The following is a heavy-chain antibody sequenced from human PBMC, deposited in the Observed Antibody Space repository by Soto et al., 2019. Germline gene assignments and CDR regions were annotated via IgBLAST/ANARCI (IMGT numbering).Heavy chain of an antibody. CDR3: ASGYCSSTSCYPFDY. D-gene: IGHD2-2*01. CDR1: GGSISSSNW. Sequence: SETLSLTCAVSGGSISSSNWWSWVRQPPGKGLEWIGEIYHSGSTNYNPSLKSRVTISVDKSKNQFSLKRISVTAADTAVYYCASGYCSSTSCYPFDYWGQGTLVTVSS. V-gene: IGHV4-4*02. J-gene: IGHJ4*02. CDR2: IYHSGST.